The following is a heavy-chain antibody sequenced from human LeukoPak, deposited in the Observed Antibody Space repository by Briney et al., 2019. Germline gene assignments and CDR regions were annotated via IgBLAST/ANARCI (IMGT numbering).Heavy chain of an antibody. D-gene: IGHD3-16*01. CDR2: INPSGGST. CDR1: GYTFTSYY. CDR3: ARAPLYLLLPFPFDY. Sequence: ASVKVSCKASGYTFTSYYMHWVRQAPGQGLEWMGIINPSGGSTSYAQKFQGRVTMTRDTSTSTVYMELSSLRSEDTAVYYCARAPLYLLLPFPFDYWGQGTLVTVSS. J-gene: IGHJ4*02. V-gene: IGHV1-46*01.